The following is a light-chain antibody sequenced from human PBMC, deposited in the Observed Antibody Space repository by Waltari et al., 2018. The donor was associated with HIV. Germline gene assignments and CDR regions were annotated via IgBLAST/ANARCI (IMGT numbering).Light chain of an antibody. CDR2: DVS. V-gene: IGLV2-11*01. CDR3: CSYAGSYTYV. CDR1: SSDVGGYNY. Sequence: QSALTQPRSVSGSPGQSVTISCTGTSSDVGGYNYVSWYQQHPGKAPKLMIYDVSKRPSWVPDRCSGSNSGNTASLTICGLQAEDEADYYCCSYAGSYTYVFGTGTKVTVL. J-gene: IGLJ1*01.